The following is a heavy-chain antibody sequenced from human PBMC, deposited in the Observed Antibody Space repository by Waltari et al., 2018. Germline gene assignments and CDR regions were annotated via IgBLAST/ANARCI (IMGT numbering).Heavy chain of an antibody. J-gene: IGHJ5*02. CDR3: ARSRGGYDS. Sequence: QVKLQESGPGLVKPSETLSLSCTVSGGSISPYYWSWIRQPPGKGLEWIGNVYYNGNTNYTPSLRSRVTISVDRSKNQLSLKLNSVSTADTAVYYCARSRGGYDSWGQGILVTVSS. CDR2: VYYNGNT. D-gene: IGHD5-12*01. CDR1: GGSISPYY. V-gene: IGHV4-59*01.